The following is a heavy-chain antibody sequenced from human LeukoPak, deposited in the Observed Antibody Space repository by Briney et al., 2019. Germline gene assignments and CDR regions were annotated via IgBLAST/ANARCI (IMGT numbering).Heavy chain of an antibody. CDR3: ARDRVLGYCSGGSCYHHKNKLPYYYGMDV. CDR2: INHSGST. D-gene: IGHD2-15*01. J-gene: IGHJ6*02. Sequence: SQTLSLTCTVSGGSISSGGYYWSWIRQPPGKGLEWIGEINHSGSTNYNPSLKSRVTISVDTSKNQFSLKLSSVTAADTAVYYCARDRVLGYCSGGSCYHHKNKLPYYYGMDVWGQGTTVTVSS. CDR1: GGSISSGGYY. V-gene: IGHV4-30-2*01.